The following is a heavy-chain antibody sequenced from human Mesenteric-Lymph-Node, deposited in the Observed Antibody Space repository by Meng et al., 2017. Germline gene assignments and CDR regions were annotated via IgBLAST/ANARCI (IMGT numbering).Heavy chain of an antibody. CDR2: IYHSGST. V-gene: IGHV4-4*02. J-gene: IGHJ4*02. Sequence: GQLQGGGPGLVKPSGTLSLTCAVSGGSMSSTNWWSWVRQPPGKGLEWIGEIYHSGSTNYNPSLKSRVTISLDKSKNQFSLKLSSVTAADTAVYYCARGNYYDSSGYFLSYYFDYWGQGTLVTVSS. D-gene: IGHD3-22*01. CDR1: GGSMSSTNW. CDR3: ARGNYYDSSGYFLSYYFDY.